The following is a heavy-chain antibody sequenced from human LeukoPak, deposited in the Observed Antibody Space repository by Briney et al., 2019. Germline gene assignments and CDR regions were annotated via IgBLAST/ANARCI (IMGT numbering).Heavy chain of an antibody. CDR3: AKGTGYSSGWFTY. V-gene: IGHV3-9*01. CDR1: GFTFDDYA. D-gene: IGHD6-19*01. J-gene: IGHJ4*02. CDR2: ISWNSVSI. Sequence: GRSLRLSCAASGFTFDDYAMHWVRQAPGKGLEWVSGISWNSVSIGYADSVKGRFSISRANAKNSLDLQMNSLRVEDTAAYYCAKGTGYSSGWFTYWGQGTLVTVSS.